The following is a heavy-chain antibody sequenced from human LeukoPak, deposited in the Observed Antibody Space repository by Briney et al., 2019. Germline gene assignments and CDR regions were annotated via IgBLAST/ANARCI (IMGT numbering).Heavy chain of an antibody. CDR1: GGSISGSSYY. D-gene: IGHD1-26*01. CDR3: ARDAEVGAGPAHWYFDL. CDR2: IYYSGST. Sequence: PSETLSLTCTVSGGSISGSSYYWGWIRQPPGKGLEWIGSIYYSGSTYYNPSLKSRVTISVDTSKNQFSLKLSSVTAADTAVYYCARDAEVGAGPAHWYFDLWGRGTLVTVSS. J-gene: IGHJ2*01. V-gene: IGHV4-39*02.